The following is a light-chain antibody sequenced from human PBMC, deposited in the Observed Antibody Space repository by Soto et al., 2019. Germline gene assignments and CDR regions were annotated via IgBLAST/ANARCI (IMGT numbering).Light chain of an antibody. CDR2: GAS. CDR1: QSINTS. J-gene: IGKJ5*01. V-gene: IGKV1-39*01. CDR3: QQTYSPPSIT. Sequence: DIQMTQSPSSLSASVGDRVTITCRASQSINTSLNWYQQQPGKAPKVLLYGASSLQGGVPSRFSGSGSGSDFTLTITSLQPEDFAIYYCQQTYSPPSITFGQGTRLDIK.